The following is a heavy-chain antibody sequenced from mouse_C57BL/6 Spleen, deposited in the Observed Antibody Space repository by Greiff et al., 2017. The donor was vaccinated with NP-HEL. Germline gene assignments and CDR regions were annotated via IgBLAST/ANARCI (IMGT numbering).Heavy chain of an antibody. CDR1: GYAFSSSW. V-gene: IGHV1-82*01. Sequence: VQLQQSGPELVKPGASVKISCKASGYAFSSSWMNWVKQRPGKGLEWIGRIYPGDGDTNYNGKFKGKATLTADKSSSTAYMQLSSLTSEDSAVYFCARGGYDVRFAYWGQGTLVTVSA. CDR2: IYPGDGDT. D-gene: IGHD2-2*01. J-gene: IGHJ3*01. CDR3: ARGGYDVRFAY.